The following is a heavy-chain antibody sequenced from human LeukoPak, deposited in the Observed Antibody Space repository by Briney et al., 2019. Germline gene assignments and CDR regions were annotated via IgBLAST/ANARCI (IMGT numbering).Heavy chain of an antibody. D-gene: IGHD3-22*01. CDR3: ATRSYYYDSSGCE. V-gene: IGHV4-39*01. CDR2: IYYSGST. Sequence: SETLSLTCTVSGGSISSSGYYWGWIRQPPGKGLEWIGSIYYSGSTYYNPSLRSRVTISVDTSKNQFSLKLSSVTAADTAVYYCATRSYYYDSSGCEWGQGTLVTVSS. CDR1: GGSISSSGYY. J-gene: IGHJ4*02.